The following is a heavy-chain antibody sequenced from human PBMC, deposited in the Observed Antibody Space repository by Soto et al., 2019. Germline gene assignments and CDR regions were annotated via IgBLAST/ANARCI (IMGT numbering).Heavy chain of an antibody. V-gene: IGHV4-39*01. CDR3: ARQTTGEITYSDILTVVQDCSDP. D-gene: IGHD3-9*01. Sequence: SATLSLTCPVSGSSTSSSSYYWGWIRQPPGKGLEWLGSIYHRGSTYYNPSLKSRVTISVDTSKNQFSLKLSGVTAADTAVYYCARQTTGEITYSDILTVVQDCSDP. J-gene: IGHJ5*02. CDR2: IYHRGST. CDR1: GSSTSSSSYY.